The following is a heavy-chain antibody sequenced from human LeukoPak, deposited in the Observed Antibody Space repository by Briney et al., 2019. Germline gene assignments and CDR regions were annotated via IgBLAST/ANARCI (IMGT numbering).Heavy chain of an antibody. CDR1: GFTFDDYA. D-gene: IGHD4/OR15-4a*01. V-gene: IGHV3-43D*03. CDR2: ISWDGGST. CDR3: AKDKGYGGNDGDAFDI. J-gene: IGHJ3*02. Sequence: GGSLRLSCAASGFTFDDYAMHWVRQAPGKGLEWVSLISWDGGSTYYADSVKGRFTISRDNSKNSLYLQMNSLRAEDTALYYCAKDKGYGGNDGDAFDIWGQGTMVTVSS.